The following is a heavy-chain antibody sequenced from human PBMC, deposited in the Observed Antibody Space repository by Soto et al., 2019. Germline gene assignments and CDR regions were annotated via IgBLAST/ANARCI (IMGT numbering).Heavy chain of an antibody. J-gene: IGHJ4*02. V-gene: IGHV3-33*01. Sequence: GGSLRLSCEASGFTFSTYGMHWVRQAPGKGLEWVAVIWYDGSNKYYGDSVKGRFTISRDNLKNTLYLQMNSLRVDDTAVYYCARAVGPFDYWDQGTPVTVSS. CDR1: GFTFSTYG. D-gene: IGHD1-26*01. CDR3: ARAVGPFDY. CDR2: IWYDGSNK.